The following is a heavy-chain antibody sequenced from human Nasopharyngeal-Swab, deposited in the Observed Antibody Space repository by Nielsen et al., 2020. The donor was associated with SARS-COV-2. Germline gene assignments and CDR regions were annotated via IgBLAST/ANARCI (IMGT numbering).Heavy chain of an antibody. Sequence: GESLKISCAASGFTFTSYAMNWVRHAPGKGLEWVSGMSGRGEKTYYAESVKGRVTISRDVSKNTLYLQMNGLRAEDTAVYYCAKDSGAGFCDDGSCFPTNHWGQGTLVTVSA. V-gene: IGHV3-23*01. J-gene: IGHJ5*02. CDR3: AKDSGAGFCDDGSCFPTNH. CDR2: MSGRGEKT. CDR1: GFTFTSYA. D-gene: IGHD2-15*01.